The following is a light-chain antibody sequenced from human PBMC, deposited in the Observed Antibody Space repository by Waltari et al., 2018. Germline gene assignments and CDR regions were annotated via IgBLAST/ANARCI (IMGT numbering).Light chain of an antibody. CDR2: EDK. V-gene: IGLV3-1*01. Sequence: SYELTQPPSVSVSPGQTASITCPGDQLGHQFASWYQQKPGQSPVVVIYEDKKRPSGLPERFSGSNSGNAATLTISGTQAVDEADYYCQTWDGTTAVFGGGTKLTVL. CDR1: QLGHQF. J-gene: IGLJ3*02. CDR3: QTWDGTTAV.